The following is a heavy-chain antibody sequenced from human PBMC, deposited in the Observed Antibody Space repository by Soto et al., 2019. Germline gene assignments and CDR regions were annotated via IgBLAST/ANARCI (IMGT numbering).Heavy chain of an antibody. CDR2: IIPKFGTT. CDR3: ARASGRGWYNWFDP. J-gene: IGHJ5*02. CDR1: GDTFSSHG. V-gene: IGHV1-69*13. D-gene: IGHD6-19*01. Sequence: SVKVSCKAYGDTFSSHGISWARQAPGQGLEYMGGIIPKFGTTNYAQKFRGRVTITADESTSTAYMEVSSLRYEDTAVYYCARASGRGWYNWFDPWGQGTLVTVSS.